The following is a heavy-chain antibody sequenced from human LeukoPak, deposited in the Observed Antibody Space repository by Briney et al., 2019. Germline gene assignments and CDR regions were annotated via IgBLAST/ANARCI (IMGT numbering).Heavy chain of an antibody. CDR2: TYYRSKWYN. J-gene: IGHJ4*02. CDR1: GDSVSSNSAA. CDR3: ATDSAAAGYFDY. Sequence: SQTLSLTCAISGDSVSSNSAAWNWIRQSPSRGLEWLGRTYYRSKWYNHYAVSVKSRITTNPDTSKNQFSLQLNSVTPEDTAVYYCATDSAAAGYFDYWGQGTLVTVSS. D-gene: IGHD6-13*01. V-gene: IGHV6-1*01.